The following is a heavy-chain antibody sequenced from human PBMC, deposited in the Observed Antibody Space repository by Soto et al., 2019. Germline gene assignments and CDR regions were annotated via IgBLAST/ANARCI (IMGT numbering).Heavy chain of an antibody. V-gene: IGHV4-59*01. CDR3: ARGIASDY. J-gene: IGHJ4*02. CDR1: GVSISSYY. CDR2: IYYSGST. D-gene: IGHD6-13*01. Sequence: SETLSLTCTVSGVSISSYYWSWIRQPPGKGLEWIGYIYYSGSTNYNPSLKSRVTISVDTSKNQFSLKLSSVTAADTAVYYCARGIASDYWGQGTLVTVSS.